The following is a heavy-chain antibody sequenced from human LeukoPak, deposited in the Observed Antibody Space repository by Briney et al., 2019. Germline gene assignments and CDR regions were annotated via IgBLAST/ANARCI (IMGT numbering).Heavy chain of an antibody. CDR1: GGSISSGGYS. Sequence: SQTLSLTCAVSGGSISSGGYSWSWIRQPPGKGLGWIGYIYHSGSTYYNPSLKSRVTISVDRSKNQFSLKLSFVTAADTAVYYCARGPRAPGYSGYGGYDYWGQGTLVTVSS. CDR2: IYHSGST. V-gene: IGHV4-30-2*01. CDR3: ARGPRAPGYSGYGGYDY. D-gene: IGHD5-12*01. J-gene: IGHJ4*02.